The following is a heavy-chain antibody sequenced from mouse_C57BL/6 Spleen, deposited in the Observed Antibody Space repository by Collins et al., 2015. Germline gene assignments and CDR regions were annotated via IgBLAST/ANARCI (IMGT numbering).Heavy chain of an antibody. V-gene: IGHV7-3*02. D-gene: IGHD2-10*02. J-gene: IGHJ2*01. CDR2: IRNKANGDTT. CDR3: ARDGYGNYDYFDY. CDR1: GFASTDYY. Sequence: EVKLVESGGGLVQPGGSLRLSCATSGFASTDYYMSWVRQPPGKAPEWLGFIRNKANGDTTEYSASVKGRFTISRDNSQSILYLQMNTLRAEDSATYYCARDGYGNYDYFDYWGQGTTLTVSS.